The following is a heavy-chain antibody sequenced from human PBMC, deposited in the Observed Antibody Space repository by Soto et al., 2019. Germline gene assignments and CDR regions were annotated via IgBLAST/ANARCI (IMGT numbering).Heavy chain of an antibody. Sequence: PGGSLRLSCAASGFTFSSYAMHWVRQAPGKGLEWVAVISYDGSNKYYADSVKGRFTISRDNSKNTLYLQMNSLRAEDTAVYYCARDYYDSSGYYYRDYWGQGTLVTVSS. D-gene: IGHD3-22*01. V-gene: IGHV3-30-3*01. J-gene: IGHJ4*02. CDR2: ISYDGSNK. CDR1: GFTFSSYA. CDR3: ARDYYDSSGYYYRDY.